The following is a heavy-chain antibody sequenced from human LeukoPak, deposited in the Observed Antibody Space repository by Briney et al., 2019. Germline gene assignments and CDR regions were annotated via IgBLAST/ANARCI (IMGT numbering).Heavy chain of an antibody. CDR1: GFTFSSYA. D-gene: IGHD5-12*01. CDR2: ISSTSIFT. CDR3: ARDSGYDSSYFDS. V-gene: IGHV3-21*04. Sequence: PGGSLRLSCAASGFTFSSYAMSWVRQAPGKGLEWVSFISSTSIFTVYADSVKDRFTISRDNAKNSLYLQMNSLRAEDTAVYYCARDSGYDSSYFDSWGQGTLVTVSS. J-gene: IGHJ4*02.